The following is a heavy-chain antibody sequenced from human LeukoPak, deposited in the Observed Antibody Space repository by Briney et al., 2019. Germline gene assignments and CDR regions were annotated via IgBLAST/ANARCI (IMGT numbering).Heavy chain of an antibody. CDR1: GFTFRTYN. D-gene: IGHD1-1*01. Sequence: GGSLRLSCAASGFTFRTYNMNWVRQAPGKGLEWVSCISSSSTYIYYADSVKGRFTISRDNSKNTLYLQMNSLRAEDTAVYYCAKDYWSRSYYYYYMDVWGKGTTVTISS. CDR2: ISSSSTYI. J-gene: IGHJ6*03. V-gene: IGHV3-21*01. CDR3: AKDYWSRSYYYYYMDV.